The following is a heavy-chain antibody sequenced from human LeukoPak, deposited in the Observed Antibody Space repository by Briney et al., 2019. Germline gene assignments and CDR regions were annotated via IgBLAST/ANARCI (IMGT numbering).Heavy chain of an antibody. CDR1: GYTFTSYA. Sequence: GASVKVSCKASGYTFTSYAMHWVRQAPGQRLEWMGWINAGNGDTKYSQKFQGRVTITRDTSASTAYMELSSLRSEDTAVYYCARAVAGTSKFDYWGQGTLVTVSS. J-gene: IGHJ4*02. CDR2: INAGNGDT. D-gene: IGHD6-19*01. V-gene: IGHV1-3*01. CDR3: ARAVAGTSKFDY.